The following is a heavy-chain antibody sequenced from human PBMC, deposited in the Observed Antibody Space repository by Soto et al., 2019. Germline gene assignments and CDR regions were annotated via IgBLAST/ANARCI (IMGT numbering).Heavy chain of an antibody. J-gene: IGHJ4*02. Sequence: SETLSLTCTVSDGSISNFYWRWIRQPPGKRLEWIGYVYYSGTTNYNPSLKSRVTISVDLSNNKFSLRLSSVTTADTALYYCARTTAVPNTLRSRYFFDYWGEGTLVTVSS. CDR1: DGSISNFY. D-gene: IGHD4-17*01. V-gene: IGHV4-59*01. CDR3: ARTTAVPNTLRSRYFFDY. CDR2: VYYSGTT.